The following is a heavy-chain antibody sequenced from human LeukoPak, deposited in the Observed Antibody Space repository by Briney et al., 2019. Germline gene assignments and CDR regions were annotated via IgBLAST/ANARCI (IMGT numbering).Heavy chain of an antibody. J-gene: IGHJ4*02. Sequence: PSETLSLTCTVSGGSISSYYWSWTRQPPGKGLEWIGYIYYSGSTNYNPSLKSRVTISVDTSKNQFSLKLSSVTAADTAVYYCARLTFGGVIAHFDYWGQGTLVTVSS. V-gene: IGHV4-59*08. CDR2: IYYSGST. CDR1: GGSISSYY. D-gene: IGHD3-16*02. CDR3: ARLTFGGVIAHFDY.